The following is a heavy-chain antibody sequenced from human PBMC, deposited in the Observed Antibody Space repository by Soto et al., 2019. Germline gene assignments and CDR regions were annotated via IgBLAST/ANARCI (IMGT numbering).Heavy chain of an antibody. Sequence: QITLKESGPTLVKPTQTLTLTCTFSGFSLSTSGVGVGWIRQPPGKALEWLALIYWDDDKRYSPSLKSRLTTTKDTSKNQVVLTMTNMDPVDTATYYCAGMVRGVIIAGMDVWGQGTTVTVSS. V-gene: IGHV2-5*02. CDR2: IYWDDDK. D-gene: IGHD3-10*01. CDR1: GFSLSTSGVG. J-gene: IGHJ6*02. CDR3: AGMVRGVIIAGMDV.